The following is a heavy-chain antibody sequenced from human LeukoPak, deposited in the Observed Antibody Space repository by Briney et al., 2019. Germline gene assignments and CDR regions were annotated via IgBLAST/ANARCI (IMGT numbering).Heavy chain of an antibody. CDR2: IYPGDSDT. CDR1: GYIFTSYW. Sequence: PGESLKISCKGSGYIFTSYWIGWVRQMPGKGLEWMGIIYPGDSDTRYSPSFQGQVTISVDKSISTAYLQWSSLKASDTAMYYCARSKVDTAMVVAFDIWGQGTMVTVSS. J-gene: IGHJ3*02. D-gene: IGHD5-18*01. CDR3: ARSKVDTAMVVAFDI. V-gene: IGHV5-51*01.